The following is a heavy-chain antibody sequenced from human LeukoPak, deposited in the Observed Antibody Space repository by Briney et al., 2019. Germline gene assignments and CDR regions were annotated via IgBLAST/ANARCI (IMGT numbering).Heavy chain of an antibody. CDR1: GFPFSSYW. D-gene: IGHD5-24*01. J-gene: IGHJ4*02. V-gene: IGHV3-7*04. Sequence: GGSLRLSCVASGFPFSSYWMTWVRQAPGKGLEWVTNIKQDGSKKSYVDSVKGRFTISRDNAKNSLYLQMNSLRAEDTAIYYCTRVGYIDEGIDYWGQGTLVTVSS. CDR2: IKQDGSKK. CDR3: TRVGYIDEGIDY.